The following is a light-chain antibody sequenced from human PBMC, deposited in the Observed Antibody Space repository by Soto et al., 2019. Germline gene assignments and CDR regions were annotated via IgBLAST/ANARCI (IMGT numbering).Light chain of an antibody. V-gene: IGKV3-15*01. Sequence: IVMTQSPATLSVSPGERVTLSCRASQSVTTYLAWYQQRPGQVPSLLIYDASTRATGVPARFSGSGSGTDFPLTISSLQSDDSAVYYCQQYNNWPWTFGQGTKVEIK. CDR2: DAS. CDR3: QQYNNWPWT. J-gene: IGKJ1*01. CDR1: QSVTTY.